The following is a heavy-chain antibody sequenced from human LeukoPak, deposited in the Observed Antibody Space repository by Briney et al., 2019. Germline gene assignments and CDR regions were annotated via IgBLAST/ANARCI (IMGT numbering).Heavy chain of an antibody. Sequence: PGGSLRLSCAASGFTFSSYSMAWVRQPPGKGLEWVSIISGSSGATFYADAVKGRFTISRDNSKNTLYLEMSSLRAEDTAVYYCAKEGDRGFVVADYFDYWGQGTLVTVSS. CDR2: ISGSSGAT. J-gene: IGHJ4*02. V-gene: IGHV3-23*01. D-gene: IGHD2-15*01. CDR1: GFTFSSYS. CDR3: AKEGDRGFVVADYFDY.